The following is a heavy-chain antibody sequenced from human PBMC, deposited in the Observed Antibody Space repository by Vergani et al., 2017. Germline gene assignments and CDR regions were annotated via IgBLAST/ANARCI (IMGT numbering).Heavy chain of an antibody. J-gene: IGHJ6*03. CDR3: ARAGLPFYAFYMDV. V-gene: IGHV4-4*01. D-gene: IGHD2/OR15-2a*01. CDR1: GDSISSNNC. CDR2: IYHTGTT. Sequence: QVQLQESGPGLVKPPGTLSLTCAVSGDSISSNNCWTWVRQPPGKGLEWIGYIYHTGTTYYNPSLRGRINISVDTSKNQLSLKLTSVTAADTAVYFCARAGLPFYAFYMDVWGKGITVTVSS.